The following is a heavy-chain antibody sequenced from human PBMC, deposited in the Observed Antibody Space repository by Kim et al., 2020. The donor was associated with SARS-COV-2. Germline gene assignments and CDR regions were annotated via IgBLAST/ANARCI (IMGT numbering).Heavy chain of an antibody. Sequence: AQKFQGRVTMTEDTSTDTAYMELSSLRSEDTAVYYCATDFWGAVAGPPGYWGQGTLVTVSS. J-gene: IGHJ4*02. D-gene: IGHD6-19*01. CDR3: ATDFWGAVAGPPGY. V-gene: IGHV1-24*01.